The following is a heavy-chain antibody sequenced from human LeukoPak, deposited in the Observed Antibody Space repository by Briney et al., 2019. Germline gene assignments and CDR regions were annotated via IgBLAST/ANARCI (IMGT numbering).Heavy chain of an antibody. D-gene: IGHD4/OR15-4a*01. CDR1: GGSISSSSYY. J-gene: IGHJ5*02. CDR2: IYYSGST. Sequence: SETLSLTCTVSGGSISSSSYYWGWIRQPPGKGLEWIGSIYYSGSTYYNPSLKSRVTISVDTSKNQFSLKLSSVTAADTAVYYCARDRKVTGARDLDWFDPWGQGTLVTVS. V-gene: IGHV4-39*07. CDR3: ARDRKVTGARDLDWFDP.